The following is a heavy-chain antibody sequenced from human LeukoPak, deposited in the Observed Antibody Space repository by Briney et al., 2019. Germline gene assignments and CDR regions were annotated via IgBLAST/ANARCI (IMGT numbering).Heavy chain of an antibody. Sequence: PGESLKISCKGSGYRFTSYWIAWVRQKPGKGLELRGIISPANSETLYSPSFQGQVTMSADSSTAYLQWSSLKASDTAIYYCARRGGNWLDPWGQGTLVTVSS. CDR3: ARRGGNWLDP. CDR1: GYRFTSYW. CDR2: ISPANSET. J-gene: IGHJ5*02. D-gene: IGHD3-16*01. V-gene: IGHV5-51*01.